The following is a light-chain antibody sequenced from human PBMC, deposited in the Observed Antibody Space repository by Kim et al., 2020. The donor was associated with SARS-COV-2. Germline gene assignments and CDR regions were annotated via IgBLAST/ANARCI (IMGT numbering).Light chain of an antibody. CDR1: QSVTKY. CDR2: KAS. V-gene: IGKV1-5*03. CDR3: QHYST. J-gene: IGKJ1*01. Sequence: DIQITQSPSTLSASVGDRVTITCRTSQSVTKYVAWYQQKTGRAPNLLIYKASSLKSGVPSRFSGSGYGTEFTLTISSLQPDDFATYYCQHYSTFGHGTKVDIK.